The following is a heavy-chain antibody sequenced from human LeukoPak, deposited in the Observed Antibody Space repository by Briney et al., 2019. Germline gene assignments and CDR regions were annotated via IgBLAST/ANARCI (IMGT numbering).Heavy chain of an antibody. D-gene: IGHD2-15*01. CDR1: GVSTSSYY. CDR2: IYYTGST. J-gene: IGHJ3*02. V-gene: IGHV4-59*01. Sequence: SETLSLTCTVSGVSTSSYYWSWIRQPQGKGLEWIGYIYYTGSTNYNPSLKSRVTISVDTSKNQFSLKLSSVTAADTAVYYCARAEDCSGGSCYPDTLGAFDIWGQGTMVTVSS. CDR3: ARAEDCSGGSCYPDTLGAFDI.